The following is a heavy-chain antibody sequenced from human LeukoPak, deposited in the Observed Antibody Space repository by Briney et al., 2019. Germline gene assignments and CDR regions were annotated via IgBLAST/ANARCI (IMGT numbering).Heavy chain of an antibody. J-gene: IGHJ6*03. Sequence: GGSLRLSCAASGFTFSSYGMHWVRQAPGKGLEWVAVISYDGRNEFYADSVKGRFTISRDNSKNTLDLQMNSLRAEDTAVYYCAREGHWVVHGFYYYYMDVWGKGTTVTVSS. CDR2: ISYDGRNE. V-gene: IGHV3-30*05. CDR3: AREGHWVVHGFYYYYMDV. CDR1: GFTFSSYG. D-gene: IGHD2-15*01.